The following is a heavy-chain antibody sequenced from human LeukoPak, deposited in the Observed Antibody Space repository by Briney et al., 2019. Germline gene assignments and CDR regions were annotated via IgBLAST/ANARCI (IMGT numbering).Heavy chain of an antibody. CDR3: ASGYSSSFHYYYYMDV. CDR2: IYYSGST. CDR1: GGSISSYY. J-gene: IGHJ6*03. Sequence: SETLSLTCTVSGGSISSYYWSWIRQPPGKGLEWIGYIYYSGSTNYNPSLKSRVTISVDTSKNQFSLKLSSVTAADTAVYYCASGYSSSFHYYYYMDVWGKGTTVTVSS. D-gene: IGHD6-13*01. V-gene: IGHV4-59*01.